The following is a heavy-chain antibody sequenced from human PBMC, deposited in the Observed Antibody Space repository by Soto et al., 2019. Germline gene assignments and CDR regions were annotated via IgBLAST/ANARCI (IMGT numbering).Heavy chain of an antibody. D-gene: IGHD6-19*01. J-gene: IGHJ5*02. Sequence: QLQLQESGPGLVKPSETLSLTCTVSGGSISSSSYYWGWIRQPPGKGLEWIGSIYYSGSTYYNPSLKSRVTISVDTSKNQFSLKLSSVTAADTAVYYCARHGRGLVRSGVGNWFDPWGQGTLVTVSS. V-gene: IGHV4-39*01. CDR1: GGSISSSSYY. CDR2: IYYSGST. CDR3: ARHGRGLVRSGVGNWFDP.